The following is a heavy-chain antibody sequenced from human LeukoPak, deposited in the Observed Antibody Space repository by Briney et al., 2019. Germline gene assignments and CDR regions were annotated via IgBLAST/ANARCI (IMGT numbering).Heavy chain of an antibody. CDR3: ARVGEQQLCFDY. V-gene: IGHV4-39*07. J-gene: IGHJ4*02. Sequence: PSETLSLTCTVSGGSISSSSYYWGWIRQPPGKGLEWIGSIYYSGSTYYNPSLKSRVTISVDTSKNQFSLKLSSVTAADTAVYYCARVGEQQLCFDYWGQGTLVTVSS. CDR2: IYYSGST. CDR1: GGSISSSSYY. D-gene: IGHD6-13*01.